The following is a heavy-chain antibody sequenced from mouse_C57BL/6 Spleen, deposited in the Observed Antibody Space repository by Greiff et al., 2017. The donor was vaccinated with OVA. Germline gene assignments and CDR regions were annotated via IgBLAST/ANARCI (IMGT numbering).Heavy chain of an antibody. CDR3: AGGYPAWFAY. V-gene: IGHV5-9*01. Sequence: EVQVVESGGGLVKPGGSPKLSCAASGFTFSSYTMSWVRQTPEKRLEWVATISGGGGNTYYPDSVKGRFTISRDNAKNTLYLQMSSLRSEDTALYYCAGGYPAWFAYWGQGTLVTVSA. D-gene: IGHD2-2*01. J-gene: IGHJ3*01. CDR1: GFTFSSYT. CDR2: ISGGGGNT.